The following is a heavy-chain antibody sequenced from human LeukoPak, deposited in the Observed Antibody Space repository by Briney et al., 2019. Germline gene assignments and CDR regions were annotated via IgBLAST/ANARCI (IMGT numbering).Heavy chain of an antibody. V-gene: IGHV3-23*01. CDR3: ARGGVRGSYHGGYYFDY. J-gene: IGHJ4*02. D-gene: IGHD1-26*01. CDR2: IRANGETT. Sequence: PGGTLRLSCAASGFTFTHYGMNWVRQAPGKGLEWVSGIRANGETTYYADSVRGRFTISRDNSRSMVWLQMNSLRAEDTAVYYCARGGVRGSYHGGYYFDYWGQGTLVTVSS. CDR1: GFTFTHYG.